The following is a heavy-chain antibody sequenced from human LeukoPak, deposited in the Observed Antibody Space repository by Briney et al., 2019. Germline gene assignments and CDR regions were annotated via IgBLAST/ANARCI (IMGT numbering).Heavy chain of an antibody. J-gene: IGHJ4*02. CDR1: GFTFSSYG. D-gene: IGHD3-9*01. CDR2: ISGSGGST. V-gene: IGHV3-23*01. CDR3: ANYDRGYFDY. Sequence: GGSLRLSCAASGFTFSSYGMNWVRQPPRQGLELVSAISGSGGSTYYADSVKGRFTISRDNSKNTLYLQMNSLRAEDTAVYYGANYDRGYFDYWGQGTLVTVSP.